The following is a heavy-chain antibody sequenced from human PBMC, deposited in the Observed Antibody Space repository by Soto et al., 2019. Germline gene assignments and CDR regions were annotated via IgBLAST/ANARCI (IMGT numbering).Heavy chain of an antibody. J-gene: IGHJ4*02. CDR1: GGPFSNAW. CDR3: TTEDIVVVPAAIFDY. CDR2: IKSKTDGGTT. Sequence: GGSLRLSCAASGGPFSNAWMNWVRQAPGKGLEWVGRIKSKTDGGTTDYAAPVKGRFTISRDDSKNTLYLQMNSLKTEDTAVYYCTTEDIVVVPAAIFDYWGQGTLVTVSS. V-gene: IGHV3-15*07. D-gene: IGHD2-2*01.